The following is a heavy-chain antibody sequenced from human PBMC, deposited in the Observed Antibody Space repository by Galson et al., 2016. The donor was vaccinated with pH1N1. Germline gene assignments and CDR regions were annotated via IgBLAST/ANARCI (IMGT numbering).Heavy chain of an antibody. CDR2: IDRTGIEK. CDR1: GFTFSSHW. CDR3: EGGRAADY. J-gene: IGHJ4*02. Sequence: SLRLSCAASGFTFSSHWMTWVRQAPGKGLEWVANIDRTGIEKYYGDSVKGRFIISRDKSKNSLYLQMNSLRAEDTAVYYCEGGRAADYWGQGTLVTVSS. D-gene: IGHD3-16*01. V-gene: IGHV3-7*01.